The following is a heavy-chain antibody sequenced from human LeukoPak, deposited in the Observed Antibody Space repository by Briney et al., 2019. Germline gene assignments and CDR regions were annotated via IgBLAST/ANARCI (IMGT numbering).Heavy chain of an antibody. CDR3: ARGSGWDFFDY. CDR2: ISSSNSYI. J-gene: IGHJ4*02. CDR1: GFTFSSYN. Sequence: PGGSLRLSCAASGFTFSSYNMNWVRQAPGKGLEWVSSISSSNSYIYYADSVKGRFIISRDDAKNSLYLQMNSLRAEDTAVYYCARGSGWDFFDYWGQGTLVTVSS. V-gene: IGHV3-21*01. D-gene: IGHD6-19*01.